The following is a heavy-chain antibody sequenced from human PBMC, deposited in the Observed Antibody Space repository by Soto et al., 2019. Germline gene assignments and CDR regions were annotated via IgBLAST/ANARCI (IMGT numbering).Heavy chain of an antibody. CDR2: IYYSGST. J-gene: IGHJ4*02. CDR3: ARGRQNRLLRYFAW. D-gene: IGHD3-9*01. Sequence: PSETLSLTCTVSGGSISSGGYYWSWIRQHPGKGLEWIGYIYYSGSTYCNPSLKSRVTISVDTSKNQFSLKLSSVTAADTAVYYCARGRQNRLLRYFAWWGQGTLVTVSS. V-gene: IGHV4-31*03. CDR1: GGSISSGGYY.